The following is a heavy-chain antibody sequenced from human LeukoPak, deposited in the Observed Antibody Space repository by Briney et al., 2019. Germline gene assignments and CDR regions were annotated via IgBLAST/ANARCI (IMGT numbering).Heavy chain of an antibody. V-gene: IGHV3-30-3*01. CDR2: ISYDGSNK. D-gene: IGHD3-10*01. Sequence: PGGSLRLSCAASGFTFSSYAMHWVRQAPGKGLEWVAVISYDGSNKYYADSVKGRFTISRDNSKNTLYLQMNSLRAEDTAVYYCAKAFTMVRGVIKNYFDYWGQGTLVTVSS. CDR3: AKAFTMVRGVIKNYFDY. CDR1: GFTFSSYA. J-gene: IGHJ4*02.